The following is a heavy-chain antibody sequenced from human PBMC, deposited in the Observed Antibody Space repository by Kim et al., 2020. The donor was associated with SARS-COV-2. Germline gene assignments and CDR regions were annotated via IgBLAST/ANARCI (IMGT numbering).Heavy chain of an antibody. CDR3: ARDLSGSDDL. J-gene: IGHJ5*02. Sequence: GGSLRLSCAASGFRFSKYGMHWVGQVPGEGLEWVSRSNEDGSITNYADSVRGRFTSSRDNARSTLYLQMNSLGAEDTALYYCARDLSGSDDLWGQGTLVTVSS. V-gene: IGHV3-74*01. CDR2: SNEDGSIT. D-gene: IGHD5-12*01. CDR1: GFRFSKYG.